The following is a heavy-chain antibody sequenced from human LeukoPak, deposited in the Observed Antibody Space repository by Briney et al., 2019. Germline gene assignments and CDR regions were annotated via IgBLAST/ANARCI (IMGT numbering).Heavy chain of an antibody. CDR3: AILAAAAPPPNYYMDV. Sequence: AGGSLRLSCAASGFTFEDYGMSWVRQAPGKGLEWVSGINWNGGSTGYADSVKGRFTISRDNAKNSLYLQMNSLRAEDTALYYCAILAAAAPPPNYYMDVWGKGTTVTVSS. D-gene: IGHD6-13*01. V-gene: IGHV3-20*04. J-gene: IGHJ6*03. CDR2: INWNGGST. CDR1: GFTFEDYG.